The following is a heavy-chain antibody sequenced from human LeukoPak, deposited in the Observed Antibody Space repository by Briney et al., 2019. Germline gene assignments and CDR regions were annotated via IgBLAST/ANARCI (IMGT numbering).Heavy chain of an antibody. Sequence: PGGSLRLSCAASGFTFSSYAMSWVRQATGKGLEWVSGISRSGVTTHFADSVKGRFTIPRDNSKNTLYLQMNSLRAEDTAVYYCAKGIGRYLFDSWGQGTLVTVSS. CDR1: GFTFSSYA. CDR3: AKGIGRYLFDS. V-gene: IGHV3-23*01. D-gene: IGHD2-2*02. CDR2: ISRSGVTT. J-gene: IGHJ4*02.